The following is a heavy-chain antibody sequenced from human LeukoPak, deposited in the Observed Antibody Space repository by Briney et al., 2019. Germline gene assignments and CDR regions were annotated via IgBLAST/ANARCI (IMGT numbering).Heavy chain of an antibody. D-gene: IGHD1/OR15-1a*01. CDR1: GFTFDDYA. J-gene: IGHJ3*02. CDR2: ISWNSGSI. V-gene: IGHV3-9*03. CDR3: AKDMAGTTVAFDI. Sequence: GRSLRLSCAASGFTFDDYAMHWVRQAPGKGLEWVSGISWNSGSIGYADSVKGRFTISRDNAKNSLYLQMNSLRAEDMALYYCAKDMAGTTVAFDIWGQGTMVTVSS.